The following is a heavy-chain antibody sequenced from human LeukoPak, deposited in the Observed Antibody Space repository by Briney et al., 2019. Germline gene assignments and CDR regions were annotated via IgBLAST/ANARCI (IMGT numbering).Heavy chain of an antibody. Sequence: GGSLRLSCAASGFTVSSNYMSWVRQAPGKGLEWVSVIYSGGSTYYADSVKGRFTISRDNSKNTLYLQMNSLRAEDTAVYYCARVHSSSWSPLEYWGQRTLVTVSS. V-gene: IGHV3-53*01. CDR2: IYSGGST. CDR1: GFTVSSNY. D-gene: IGHD6-13*01. J-gene: IGHJ4*02. CDR3: ARVHSSSWSPLEY.